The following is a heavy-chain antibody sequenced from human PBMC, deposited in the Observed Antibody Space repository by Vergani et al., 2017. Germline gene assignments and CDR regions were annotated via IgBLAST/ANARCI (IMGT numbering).Heavy chain of an antibody. J-gene: IGHJ4*02. D-gene: IGHD3-10*01. CDR3: ARGQVRGPPDY. Sequence: QVQLQESGPGLVKSSETLSLTCTVSGGSISFYYWSWIRQPPGKGLEWIGYINYSGKTNYNPSLQSRVTISVDTSKNQFSLNLSSVTAADTAVYYCARGQVRGPPDYWGQGTLVTVSS. CDR1: GGSISFYY. CDR2: INYSGKT. V-gene: IGHV4-59*01.